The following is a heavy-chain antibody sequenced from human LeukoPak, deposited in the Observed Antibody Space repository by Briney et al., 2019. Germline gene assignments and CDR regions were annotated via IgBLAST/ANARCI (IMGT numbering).Heavy chain of an antibody. D-gene: IGHD6-13*01. CDR3: ARDAEGYASTWYYDY. CDR1: GFTFSNYG. J-gene: IGHJ4*02. CDR2: ISGRTSTI. V-gene: IGHV3-48*04. Sequence: PGGSLRLSCAASGFTFSNYGMNWVRQAPWKGLEWVSYISGRTSTIYYADSVKGRFTISRDNAKNSLYLQMASLRAEDTAVYYCARDAEGYASTWYYDYWGQGTLVTVSS.